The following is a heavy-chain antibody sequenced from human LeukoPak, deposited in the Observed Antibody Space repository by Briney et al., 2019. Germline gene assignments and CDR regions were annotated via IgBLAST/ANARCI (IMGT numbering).Heavy chain of an antibody. CDR1: GDSVSSNSAA. CDR3: AREDSGSYYSPAFKI. D-gene: IGHD1-26*01. J-gene: IGHJ3*02. CDR2: TYYRSKWYN. Sequence: SQTLSLTCAISGDSVSSNSAAWNWIRQSPSRGLEWLGRTYYRSKWYNDYAVSVKSRITINPDTSKNQFSLKLSSVTAADMGVYFCAREDSGSYYSPAFKIWGQGTVVTVSS. V-gene: IGHV6-1*01.